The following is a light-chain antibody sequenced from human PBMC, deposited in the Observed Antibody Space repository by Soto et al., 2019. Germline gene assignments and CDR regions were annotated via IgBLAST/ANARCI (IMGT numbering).Light chain of an antibody. V-gene: IGKV3-11*01. CDR3: QQRSNWPLT. CDR1: QSVCNNY. J-gene: IGKJ3*01. Sequence: EIVLTQSPGTLSLSPGERATLSCRASQSVCNNYLAWYQQKPGQAPRLLIYDASNRATGIPARFTGSGSGTDFTLTISSLEPEDFAVYYCQQRSNWPLTFGPGTKVDIK. CDR2: DAS.